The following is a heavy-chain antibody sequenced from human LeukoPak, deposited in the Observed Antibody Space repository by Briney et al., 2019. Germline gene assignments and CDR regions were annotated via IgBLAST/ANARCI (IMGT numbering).Heavy chain of an antibody. CDR3: ARDYYDSSALGVLDY. D-gene: IGHD3-22*01. Sequence: ASVNVSCKASGYTFTSYDINWVRQATGQGLEWMGIINPSGGSTSYAQKFQGRVTMTRDTSTSTVYMELSSLRSEDTAVYYCARDYYDSSALGVLDYWGQGTLVTVSS. V-gene: IGHV1-46*01. CDR2: INPSGGST. CDR1: GYTFTSYD. J-gene: IGHJ4*02.